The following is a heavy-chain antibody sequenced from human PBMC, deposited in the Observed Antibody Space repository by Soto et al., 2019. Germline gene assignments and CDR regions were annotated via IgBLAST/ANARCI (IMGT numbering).Heavy chain of an antibody. J-gene: IGHJ6*02. CDR3: ASVRGGYYYAMDV. D-gene: IGHD3-10*02. Sequence: SETLSLSCAGSGGSISSSNWGGGVRQPPGKGLEWIGEIYHSGSTNYNPSLKGRVTISVDKSKNQFSLKLSSVTAADTAVYYCASVRGGYYYAMDVWGQGTTVT. CDR1: GGSISSSNW. CDR2: IYHSGST. V-gene: IGHV4-4*02.